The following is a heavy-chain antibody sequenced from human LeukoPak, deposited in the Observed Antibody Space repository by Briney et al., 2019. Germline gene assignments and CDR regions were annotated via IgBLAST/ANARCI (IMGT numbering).Heavy chain of an antibody. CDR2: ISSSGSTI. D-gene: IGHD4-23*01. J-gene: IGHJ4*02. CDR3: AKDWYSFTVVTPFSH. CDR1: GFTFSSYE. V-gene: IGHV3-48*03. Sequence: PGGSLRLSCAASGFTFSSYEMNWVRQAPGKGLEWVSYISSSGSTIYYADSVKGRFIISRDNSKNTLYLQMNSLRAEDTAVYYCAKDWYSFTVVTPFSHWGQGTLVTVSS.